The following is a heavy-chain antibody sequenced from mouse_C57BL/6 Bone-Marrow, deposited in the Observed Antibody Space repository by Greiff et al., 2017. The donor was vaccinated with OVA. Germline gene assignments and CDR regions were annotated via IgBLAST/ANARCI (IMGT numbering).Heavy chain of an antibody. D-gene: IGHD4-1*01. CDR3: ARPSANWDPLFDY. Sequence: EVQGVESGGDLVKPGGSLKLSCAASGFTFSSYGMSWVRQTPDQRLEWVATISSGGSYTYYPDSVKGRFTISRDNAKNTLYLRMSSLESEDTAMDCRARPSANWDPLFDYWGQGTTLTVSA. CDR2: ISSGGSYT. V-gene: IGHV5-6*01. J-gene: IGHJ2*01. CDR1: GFTFSSYG.